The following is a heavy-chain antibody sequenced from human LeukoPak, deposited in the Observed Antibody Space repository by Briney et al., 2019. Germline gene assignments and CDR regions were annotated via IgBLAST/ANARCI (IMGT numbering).Heavy chain of an antibody. V-gene: IGHV4-59*08. CDR3: ARLASGSYGPLTPFDY. J-gene: IGHJ4*02. Sequence: SETLSLTCTVSGVSINTYFWSWIRQPPGKGLEWIGYVYYNGITNYNPSLKSRVTISVDTFKNQFSLRLSSVTAADTAVYYSARLASGSYGPLTPFDYWGQGTLVTVSS. CDR1: GVSINTYF. D-gene: IGHD1-26*01. CDR2: VYYNGIT.